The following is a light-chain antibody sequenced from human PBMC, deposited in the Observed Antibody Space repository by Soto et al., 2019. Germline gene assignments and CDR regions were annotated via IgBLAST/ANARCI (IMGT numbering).Light chain of an antibody. Sequence: DIQMTQSPSTLSAXVGXXXXVXXRASQSVSGWLAWYQQKPGEAPKLLIYDASALPRGVPSRFSGSGSGTKFTLTIASLQPDDFATYYCQQYETFSGTFGPGTKVDIK. V-gene: IGKV1-5*01. CDR2: DAS. CDR3: QQYETFSGT. CDR1: QSVSGW. J-gene: IGKJ1*01.